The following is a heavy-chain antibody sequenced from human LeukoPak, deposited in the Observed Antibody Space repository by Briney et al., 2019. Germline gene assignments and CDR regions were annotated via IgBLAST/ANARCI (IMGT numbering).Heavy chain of an antibody. J-gene: IGHJ3*02. V-gene: IGHV3-66*02. CDR3: ARHYDSSGYDAFDI. Sequence: GGSLRLSCAVSGVTVSNNYMSWVRQAPGKGLEWVSVIYSAGSTNYADSVRGRFTVSRDNSKNTLYLQMNSLRAEDAALYYCARHYDSSGYDAFDIWGQGTLVTVSS. D-gene: IGHD3-22*01. CDR1: GVTVSNNY. CDR2: IYSAGST.